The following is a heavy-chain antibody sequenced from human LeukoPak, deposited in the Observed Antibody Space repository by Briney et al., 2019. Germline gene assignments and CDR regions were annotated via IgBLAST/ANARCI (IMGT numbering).Heavy chain of an antibody. Sequence: PGGSLRLSCAASGFTFSDYGMHWVRQAPGKGLEWVAVISYDGSTKYYADSVKGRFTISRDNSKNTLYLQMNSLKTEDTAVYYCAKDRLVVAPAAMTSNFDYWGQGTLVTVSS. CDR1: GFTFSDYG. D-gene: IGHD2-2*01. J-gene: IGHJ4*02. V-gene: IGHV3-30*18. CDR2: ISYDGSTK. CDR3: AKDRLVVAPAAMTSNFDY.